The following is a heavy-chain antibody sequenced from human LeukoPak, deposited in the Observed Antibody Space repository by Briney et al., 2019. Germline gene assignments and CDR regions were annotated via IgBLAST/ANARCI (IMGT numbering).Heavy chain of an antibody. J-gene: IGHJ4*02. CDR3: AKRGSKWDLDN. CDR1: GFIFTSHA. V-gene: IGHV3-33*05. D-gene: IGHD1-26*01. CDR2: ISYDGTNK. Sequence: GRSLRLSCAASGFIFTSHAMHWVRQAPGKGLEWVAVISYDGTNKYYADSVKGRFTISKDTSKNTLYLQMSSLRAEDTAIYYCAKRGSKWDLDNWGQGTLVTVSS.